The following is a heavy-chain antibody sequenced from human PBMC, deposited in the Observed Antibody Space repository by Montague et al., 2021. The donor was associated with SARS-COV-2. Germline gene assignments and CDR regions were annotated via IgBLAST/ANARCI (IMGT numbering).Heavy chain of an antibody. CDR2: VYYSGST. D-gene: IGHD3-16*02. CDR3: ARLGFVELWLNLGWFDP. V-gene: IGHV4-39*01. CDR1: CDSIRRSGDY. Sequence: SETLSLTCSVSCDSIRRSGDYCGWIRQPPGKGLEWIGTVYYSGSTNYNPSLKSRVTMPVDTSKNQFSLELRSVTAADTAVYYCARLGFVELWLNLGWFDPWGQGTLVTVSS. J-gene: IGHJ5*02.